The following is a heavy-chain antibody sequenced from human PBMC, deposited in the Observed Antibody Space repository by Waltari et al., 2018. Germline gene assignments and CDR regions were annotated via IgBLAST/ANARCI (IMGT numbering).Heavy chain of an antibody. CDR2: ISYDGSNK. CDR3: ARDSRIAAVGTFLY. V-gene: IGHV3-30-3*01. J-gene: IGHJ4*02. Sequence: QVQLVESGGGVVQPGRSLRLSCAASGFTFRSYAMHWVRQAPGKGLEWVAVISYDGSNKYYADSVKGRFTISRDNSKNTLYLQMNSLRAEDTAVYYCARDSRIAAVGTFLYWGQGTLVTVSS. CDR1: GFTFRSYA. D-gene: IGHD6-13*01.